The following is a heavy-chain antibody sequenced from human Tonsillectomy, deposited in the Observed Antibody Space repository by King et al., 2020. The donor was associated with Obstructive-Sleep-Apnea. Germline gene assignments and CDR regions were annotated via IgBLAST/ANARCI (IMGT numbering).Heavy chain of an antibody. J-gene: IGHJ4*02. CDR2: IKSKIDGGTT. D-gene: IGHD3-16*01. CDR3: TTARHMNYDYIWFDN. V-gene: IGHV3-15*01. CDR1: GFTFRNAW. Sequence: VQLVESGGGLVKPGGSLRLSCAASGFTFRNAWMSWVRQAPGKGLEWVGRIKSKIDGGTTEYAAPVKGRFTISRDDSKNTLYLQMNSLKTEDTAVYYCTTARHMNYDYIWFDNWGQGTLVTVSS.